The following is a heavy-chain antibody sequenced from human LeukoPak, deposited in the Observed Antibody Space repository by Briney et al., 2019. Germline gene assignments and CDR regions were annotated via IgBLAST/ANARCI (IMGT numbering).Heavy chain of an antibody. V-gene: IGHV3-15*01. CDR2: IKSKTDGGT. J-gene: IGHJ4*02. CDR3: TTDPFQNIVVVPAAIIKMDY. Sequence: GGSLRLSCAASGFTFSKAWMSWVRQAPGKGLEWVGRIKSKTDGGTDYAAPVKGRFTISRDDSKNTLYLQMNNLKTEDTAVYYCTTDPFQNIVVVPAAIIKMDYWGQGTLVTVAS. CDR1: GFTFSKAW. D-gene: IGHD2-2*01.